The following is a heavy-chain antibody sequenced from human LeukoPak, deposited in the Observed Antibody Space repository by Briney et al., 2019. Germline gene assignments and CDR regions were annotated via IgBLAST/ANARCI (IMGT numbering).Heavy chain of an antibody. CDR3: ARDSGGYDSSGYAAWGLFDY. D-gene: IGHD3-22*01. Sequence: GASVKVSCKASGYTFTSYGISWVRQAPGQGLEWMGWISAYNGNTNYVQKLQGRVTMTTDTSTSTAYMELRSLRSDDTAVYYCARDSGGYDSSGYAAWGLFDYWGQGTLVTVSS. J-gene: IGHJ4*02. V-gene: IGHV1-18*01. CDR1: GYTFTSYG. CDR2: ISAYNGNT.